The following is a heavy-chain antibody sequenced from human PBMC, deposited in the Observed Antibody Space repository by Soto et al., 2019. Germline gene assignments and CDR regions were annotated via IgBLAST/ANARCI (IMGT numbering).Heavy chain of an antibody. D-gene: IGHD3-10*01. J-gene: IGHJ3*02. Sequence: PGGSLRLSCAASGFTFSNAWMSWARQAPGKGLEWVGRIKSKTDGGTTDYAAPVKGRFTISRDDSKNTLYLQMNSLKTEDTAVYYCTTVEPMVRGVGFSAFDIWGQGTMVTVSS. CDR2: IKSKTDGGTT. V-gene: IGHV3-15*01. CDR1: GFTFSNAW. CDR3: TTVEPMVRGVGFSAFDI.